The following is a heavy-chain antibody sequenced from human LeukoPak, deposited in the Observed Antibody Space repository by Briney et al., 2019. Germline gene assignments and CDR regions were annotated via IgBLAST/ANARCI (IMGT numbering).Heavy chain of an antibody. CDR2: INWNGGST. D-gene: IGHD3-16*01. V-gene: IGHV3-20*04. J-gene: IGHJ3*02. CDR3: ARAPRGRSDAFDI. CDR1: GFTFSSYE. Sequence: GGSLRLSCAASGFTFSSYEMNWVRQAPGKGLEWVSGINWNGGSTGYADSVKGRFTISRDNAKNSLYLQMNSLRAEDTALYYCARAPRGRSDAFDIWGQGTMVTVSS.